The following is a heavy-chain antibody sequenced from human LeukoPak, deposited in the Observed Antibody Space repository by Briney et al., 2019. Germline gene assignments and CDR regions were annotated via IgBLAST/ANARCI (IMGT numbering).Heavy chain of an antibody. D-gene: IGHD4-23*01. CDR1: GGSISTYY. CDR3: ARGGTAVVTPYAFDI. J-gene: IGHJ3*02. V-gene: IGHV4-59*01. Sequence: SETLSLTCTGAGGSISTYYWSWIRQPPGKGLEWIGYIYYSGSTNYNPSVKSRVTMSVDTSKKQFSLNLSSLTAADTAVYYCARGGTAVVTPYAFDIWGQGTMVTVSS. CDR2: IYYSGST.